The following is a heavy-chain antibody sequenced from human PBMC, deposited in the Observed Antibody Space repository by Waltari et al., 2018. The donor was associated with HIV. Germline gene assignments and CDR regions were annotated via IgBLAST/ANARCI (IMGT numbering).Heavy chain of an antibody. V-gene: IGHV4-59*01. CDR2: IYYSGST. CDR1: GGSISSYY. J-gene: IGHJ4*02. D-gene: IGHD4-17*01. Sequence: QVQLQESGPGLVKPSETLSLTCTVSGGSISSYYWSWIRQPPGKGLKWIGYIYYSGSTNYNPSLKSRVTISVDTSKNQFSLKLSSVTAADTAVYYCASYGGNSAFDYWGQGTLVTVSS. CDR3: ASYGGNSAFDY.